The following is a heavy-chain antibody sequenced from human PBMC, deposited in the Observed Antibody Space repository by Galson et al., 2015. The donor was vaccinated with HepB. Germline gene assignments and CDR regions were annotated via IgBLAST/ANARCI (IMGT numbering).Heavy chain of an antibody. CDR2: IIPILGIA. CDR3: ARGIASGWPPGY. Sequence: SCKASGGTFSSYAISWVRQAPGQGLEWMGRIIPILGIANYAQKFQGRVTITADKSTSTAYMELSSLRSEDTAVYYCARGIASGWPPGYWGQGTLVTVSS. D-gene: IGHD6-19*01. CDR1: GGTFSSYA. J-gene: IGHJ4*02. V-gene: IGHV1-69*04.